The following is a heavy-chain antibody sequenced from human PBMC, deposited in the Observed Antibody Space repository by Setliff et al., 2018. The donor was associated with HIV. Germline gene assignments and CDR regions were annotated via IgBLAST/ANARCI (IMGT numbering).Heavy chain of an antibody. CDR1: GFTFSTYS. D-gene: IGHD3-22*01. J-gene: IGHJ3*01. Sequence: GGSLRLSCTASGFTFSTYSMNWVRQAPGKGLEWVSSITSSGTYTYYTDSVKGRFTISRDNAKNSLYLQMNSLSAEDPAGYYCAGDRTPARITMISQVWGQGTMVTVSS. V-gene: IGHV3-21*01. CDR2: ITSSGTYT. CDR3: AGDRTPARITMISQV.